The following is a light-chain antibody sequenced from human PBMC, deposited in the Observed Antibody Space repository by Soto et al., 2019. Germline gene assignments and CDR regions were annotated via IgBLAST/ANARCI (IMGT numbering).Light chain of an antibody. CDR1: QGISTW. V-gene: IGKV1-5*01. Sequence: DIQMTQSPYTLSASVGDRVTITCRASQGISTWLAWYQQKPGTAPKLLIYDASSLESGVPSRFSGSGSGTEFTLTISSLQPDDFATYYCQQYNDYWTFGQGTKVDIK. CDR2: DAS. CDR3: QQYNDYWT. J-gene: IGKJ1*01.